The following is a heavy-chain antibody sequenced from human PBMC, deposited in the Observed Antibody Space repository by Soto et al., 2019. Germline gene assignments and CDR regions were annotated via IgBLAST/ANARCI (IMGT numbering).Heavy chain of an antibody. V-gene: IGHV3-9*01. Sequence: EVQLVESGGGLVQPGSSLRLACAASGFTFDAYAMHWVRQAPGKGLEWVSGISWNSGSIGYADSVKGRFTISRDNAKNSLYLQMNSLRAEDTALYYCAKDIISRLTVTTGDAFDICRQGTMVTVSS. CDR3: AKDIISRLTVTTGDAFDI. J-gene: IGHJ3*02. CDR1: GFTFDAYA. CDR2: ISWNSGSI. D-gene: IGHD4-17*01.